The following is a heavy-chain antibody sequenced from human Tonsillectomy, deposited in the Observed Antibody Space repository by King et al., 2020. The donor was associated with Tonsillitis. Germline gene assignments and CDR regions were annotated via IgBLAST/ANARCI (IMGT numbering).Heavy chain of an antibody. D-gene: IGHD4-17*01. J-gene: IGHJ4*02. Sequence: VQLVGSGGGLVQPGGSLRLSCAASGFTFSSYAMSWVRQAPGKGLEWVSGVSGSGGSTYYADSVEGRFTISRDNSKNTLYLQMNSLRAEDTAVYYCARAEDYGDYFDYWGQGTLVTVSS. CDR2: VSGSGGST. CDR3: ARAEDYGDYFDY. CDR1: GFTFSSYA. V-gene: IGHV3-23*04.